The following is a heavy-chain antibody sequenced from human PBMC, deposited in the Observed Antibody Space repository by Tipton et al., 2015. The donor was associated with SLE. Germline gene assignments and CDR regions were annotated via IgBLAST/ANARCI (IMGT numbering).Heavy chain of an antibody. CDR3: ARDLGIDYYYYGMDV. Sequence: SLRLSCAASGFTFSSYAMSWVRQAPGKGLEWVSAISGSSSYIYYADSVKGRFTISRDNAKNSLYLQMNSLRAEDTAVYYCARDLGIDYYYYGMDVWGQGTTATVSS. CDR1: GFTFSSYA. J-gene: IGHJ6*02. V-gene: IGHV3-21*01. D-gene: IGHD7-27*01. CDR2: ISGSSSYI.